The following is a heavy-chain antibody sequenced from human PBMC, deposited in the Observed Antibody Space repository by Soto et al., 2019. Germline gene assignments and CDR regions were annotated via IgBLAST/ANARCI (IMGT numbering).Heavy chain of an antibody. V-gene: IGHV3-21*04. D-gene: IGHD6-19*01. Sequence: GGSLRLSCAASGFTFSSYSMNWVRQAPGKGLEWVSSISSSSSYIYYADSVKGRFTISRDNAKNSLYLQMNSLRAEDTAVYYCAREYHGYSSGWYEGNWFDPWGQGTLVTVSS. CDR2: ISSSSSYI. J-gene: IGHJ5*02. CDR1: GFTFSSYS. CDR3: AREYHGYSSGWYEGNWFDP.